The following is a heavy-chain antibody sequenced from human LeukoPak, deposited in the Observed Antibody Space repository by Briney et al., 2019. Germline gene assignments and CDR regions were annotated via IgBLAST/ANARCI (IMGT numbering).Heavy chain of an antibody. Sequence: VGSLRLSCAASGFRLSTYAMSWVREAPAGGLEWVSSLRGNGDTFYADSVKGRFTLSRDDSRNTVYLQLNNLRVEDTAVYFCAKANWVSNADAVFWGQGTVVTVSS. D-gene: IGHD1-1*01. CDR1: GFRLSTYA. V-gene: IGHV3-23*01. CDR2: LRGNGDT. J-gene: IGHJ4*02. CDR3: AKANWVSNADAVF.